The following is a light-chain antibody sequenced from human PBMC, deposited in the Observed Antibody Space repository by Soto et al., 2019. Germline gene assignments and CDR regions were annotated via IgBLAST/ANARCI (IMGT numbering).Light chain of an antibody. V-gene: IGKV3-20*01. CDR2: SAF. Sequence: EIVLTQSPGTLSLSPGERGTLSCRASQSVRSNYLAWYQQKPGQAPRRLIYSAFSRATGIPDRFSGSGAGTDFTLTISRLEPEDFAVYYCQYYGRAPWTFGQGTKVEIK. CDR1: QSVRSNY. CDR3: QYYGRAPWT. J-gene: IGKJ1*01.